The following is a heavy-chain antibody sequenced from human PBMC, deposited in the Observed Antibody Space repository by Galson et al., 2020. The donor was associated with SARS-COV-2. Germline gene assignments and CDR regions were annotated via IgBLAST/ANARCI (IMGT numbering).Heavy chain of an antibody. CDR2: ISYDGSNK. CDR1: GFTFSSYG. CDR3: AKSYSGSYLSAVDI. Sequence: GGSLRLSCAASGFTFSSYGMHWVRQAPGKGLEWVAVISYDGSNKYYADSVKGRFTISRDNSKNTLYLQMNSLRAEDTAVYYCAKSYSGSYLSAVDIWGQGTMVTVSS. D-gene: IGHD1-26*01. V-gene: IGHV3-30*18. J-gene: IGHJ3*02.